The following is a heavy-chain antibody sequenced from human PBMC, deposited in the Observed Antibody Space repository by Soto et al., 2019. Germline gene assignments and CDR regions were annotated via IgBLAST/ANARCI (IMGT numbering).Heavy chain of an antibody. V-gene: IGHV3-9*01. J-gene: IGHJ3*02. Sequence: EVQLVESGGGLVQPGRSLRLSCAASGFTFDDYAMHWVRQAPGKGLEWVSGISWNSGSIGYADSVKGRFTISRDNAKNSLYLQMNSLRAEDTALYYCVRCSSTSCQYGNDAFDIWGQGTMVTVSS. D-gene: IGHD2-2*01. CDR1: GFTFDDYA. CDR2: ISWNSGSI. CDR3: VRCSSTSCQYGNDAFDI.